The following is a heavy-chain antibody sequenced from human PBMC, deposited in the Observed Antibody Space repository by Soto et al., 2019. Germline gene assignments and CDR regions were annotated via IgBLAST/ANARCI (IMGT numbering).Heavy chain of an antibody. J-gene: IGHJ6*03. D-gene: IGHD3-3*01. V-gene: IGHV4-39*01. CDR3: ARTRSYYDFWSGPPPYYYYYYYMDV. CDR1: GGSISSSSYF. Sequence: PSETLSLPCTVSGGSISSSSYFWGWIRQPPGKGLGWVGGIYYSGSTYYNPSLKSRVTISVDTSKNQFSLKLSSVTAADTAVYYCARTRSYYDFWSGPPPYYYYYYYMDVWGKGTTVTVSS. CDR2: IYYSGST.